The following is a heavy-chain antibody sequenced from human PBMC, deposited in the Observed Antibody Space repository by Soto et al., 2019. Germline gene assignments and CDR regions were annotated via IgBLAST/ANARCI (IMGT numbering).Heavy chain of an antibody. CDR1: GYTFTSYD. CDR2: MNPNSGNT. Sequence: ASVKVSCKASGYTFTSYDINWVRQATGQGLEWMGWMNPNSGNTGYAQKFQGRVTMTRNTSISTAYMELSSLRSEDAAVYYCARDGEMAPDYYYYGMDVWGQGTTVTVSS. CDR3: ARDGEMAPDYYYYGMDV. V-gene: IGHV1-8*01. D-gene: IGHD3-10*01. J-gene: IGHJ6*02.